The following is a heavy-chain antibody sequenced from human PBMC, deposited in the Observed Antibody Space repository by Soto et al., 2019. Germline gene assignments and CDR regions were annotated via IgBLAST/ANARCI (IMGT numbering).Heavy chain of an antibody. CDR2: IKEDGSGK. J-gene: IGHJ4*02. Sequence: GGCLRLSCAASGFTFSRNWMNWLRQAPGKGLEWVANIKEDGSGKYYVDSVKGRFTISRDNAKNSLYLEMNSLRAEDTAVYYCARASLMQTSDYWGQGTLVTVSS. D-gene: IGHD3-16*01. V-gene: IGHV3-7*03. CDR3: ARASLMQTSDY. CDR1: GFTFSRNW.